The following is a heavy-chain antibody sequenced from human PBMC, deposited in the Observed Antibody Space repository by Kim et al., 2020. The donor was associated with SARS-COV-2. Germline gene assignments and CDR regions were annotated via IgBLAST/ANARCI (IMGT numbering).Heavy chain of an antibody. D-gene: IGHD5-12*01. V-gene: IGHV1-58*01. Sequence: SVKVSCKASGFTFTSSAVHWVRQARGQRLEWIGWIVVGSGNTNYAQKFQERVTITRDMSTSTAYMELSSLRSEDTAVYYCAADPLHSGYVPYYYGMDVWGQGTTVTVSS. CDR1: GFTFTSSA. CDR3: AADPLHSGYVPYYYGMDV. CDR2: IVVGSGNT. J-gene: IGHJ6*02.